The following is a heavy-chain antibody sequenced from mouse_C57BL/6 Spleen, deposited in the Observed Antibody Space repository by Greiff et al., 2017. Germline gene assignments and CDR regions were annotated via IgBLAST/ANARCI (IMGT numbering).Heavy chain of an antibody. D-gene: IGHD4-1*01. CDR1: GFTFSNYW. CDR3: TVLTGYCFDY. CDR2: IRLKSDNYAT. V-gene: IGHV6-3*01. J-gene: IGHJ2*01. Sequence: EVQLVESGGGLVQPGGSMKLSCVASGFTFSNYWMNWVRQSPEKGLEWVAQIRLKSDNYATHYAESVKGRFTISRGDSKSSVYLQMNNLRAEDTGIYYCTVLTGYCFDYWGQGTTLTVSS.